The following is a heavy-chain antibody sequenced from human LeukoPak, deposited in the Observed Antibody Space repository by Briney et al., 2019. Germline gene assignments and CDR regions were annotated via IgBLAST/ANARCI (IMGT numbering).Heavy chain of an antibody. J-gene: IGHJ3*02. V-gene: IGHV1-69-2*01. CDR2: VDPEDGET. CDR3: ATGAVAGTDDAFDI. D-gene: IGHD6-19*01. CDR1: GYTFTDYY. Sequence: ASVKISCKVSGYTFTDYYMHWMQQAPGKGLEWMGLVDPEDGETIYADKFQGRVTITADTSTDTAYMELSSLRSEDTAVYYCATGAVAGTDDAFDIWGQGTMVTVSS.